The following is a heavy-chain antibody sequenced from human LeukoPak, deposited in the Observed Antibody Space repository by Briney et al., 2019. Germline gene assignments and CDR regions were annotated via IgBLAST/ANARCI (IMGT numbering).Heavy chain of an antibody. CDR1: GGSISSYY. Sequence: ASETLSLTCTVSGGSISSYYWSWIRQPPGKGLEWIVYIYYSGSTNYNPSLKSRVTISVDTSKNQFSLKLSSVTAAATAVYYCARGFWSGYPSGRFDYWGQGTLVTVSS. CDR3: ARGFWSGYPSGRFDY. J-gene: IGHJ4*02. CDR2: IYYSGST. D-gene: IGHD3-3*01. V-gene: IGHV4-59*01.